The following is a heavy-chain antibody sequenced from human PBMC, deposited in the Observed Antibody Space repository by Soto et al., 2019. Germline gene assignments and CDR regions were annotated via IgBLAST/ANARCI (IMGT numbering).Heavy chain of an antibody. D-gene: IGHD4-17*01. Sequence: QVQLVQSGAEVKKPGSSVKVSCKASGGTFSSYAISWVRQAPGQGLEWMGGIIPIFGTANYAQKFQGRVTITADESTSTAYMELSSLRSEDTAVYYCARDPVVATVTTGAFDIWGRGTMVTVSS. CDR2: IIPIFGTA. J-gene: IGHJ3*02. CDR3: ARDPVVATVTTGAFDI. CDR1: GGTFSSYA. V-gene: IGHV1-69*12.